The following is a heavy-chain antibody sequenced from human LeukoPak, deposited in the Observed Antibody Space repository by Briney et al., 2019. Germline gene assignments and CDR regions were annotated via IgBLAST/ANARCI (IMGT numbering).Heavy chain of an antibody. J-gene: IGHJ4*02. CDR2: INPNSGGT. CDR3: ARGGGSYEIGGDY. Sequence: EASVKVSCKASGYTFTGYYMHWVRQAPGQGLEWMGWINPNSGGTNYAQKFQGRVTMTRDTSISTAYMELSRLRSDDTAVYYCARGGGSYEIGGDYWGQGTLVTVSS. V-gene: IGHV1-2*02. CDR1: GYTFTGYY. D-gene: IGHD1-26*01.